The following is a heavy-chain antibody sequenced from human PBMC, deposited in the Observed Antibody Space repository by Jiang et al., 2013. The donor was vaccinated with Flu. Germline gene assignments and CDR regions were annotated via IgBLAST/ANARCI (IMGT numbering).Heavy chain of an antibody. CDR2: IYHSGST. CDR3: ARDNWNPDY. CDR1: GYSISSGYY. V-gene: IGHV4-38-2*02. D-gene: IGHD1-20*01. Sequence: GSGLVKPSETLSLTCTVSGYSISSGYYWGWIRQPPGKGLEWIGSIYHSGSTSYNPSLKSRVTISVDPSKNQFSLKLSSVTAADTAVYYCARDNWNPDYWGQGTLVTVSS. J-gene: IGHJ4*02.